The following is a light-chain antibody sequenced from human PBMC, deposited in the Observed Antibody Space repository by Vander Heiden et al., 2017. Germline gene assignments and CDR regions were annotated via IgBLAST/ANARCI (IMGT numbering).Light chain of an antibody. CDR3: QQRSNPLT. CDR2: DAS. J-gene: IGKJ4*01. V-gene: IGKV3-11*01. CDR1: QSVSSF. Sequence: EIMLTQSQAHLSLSPGERATRSCRASQSVSSFLAWYQQKPGQAPRLLIYDASNRATGIPARFSGSGSGTDFTLTISSLEPEDFAVYYCQQRSNPLTFGGGTKVEIK.